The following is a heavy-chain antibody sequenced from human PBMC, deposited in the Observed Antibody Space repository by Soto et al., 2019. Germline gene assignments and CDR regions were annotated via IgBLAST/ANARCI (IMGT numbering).Heavy chain of an antibody. J-gene: IGHJ4*02. CDR1: GFTFSSYA. Sequence: HPGGSLRLSCAASGFTFSSYAMSWVRQAPGKGLEWVSAISGSGGSTYYADSVKGRFTISRDNSKNTLYLQMNSLRAEDTAVYYCAKVMVEDIVLMVYAIPGYFDYWGQGTLVTVSS. D-gene: IGHD2-8*01. V-gene: IGHV3-23*01. CDR3: AKVMVEDIVLMVYAIPGYFDY. CDR2: ISGSGGST.